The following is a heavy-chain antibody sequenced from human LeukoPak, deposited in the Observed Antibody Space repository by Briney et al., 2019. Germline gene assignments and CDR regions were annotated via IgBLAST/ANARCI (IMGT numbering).Heavy chain of an antibody. J-gene: IGHJ6*03. D-gene: IGHD3-16*01. CDR1: GGSISSYY. V-gene: IGHV4-59*01. Sequence: SETLSLTCTVSGGSISSYYWSWIRQPPGKGLEWIGCIYYSGSTNYNPSLKSRVTISVDTSKNQFSLKLSSVTAADTAVYYCARETSQKGAHYMDVWGKGTTITISS. CDR2: IYYSGST. CDR3: ARETSQKGAHYMDV.